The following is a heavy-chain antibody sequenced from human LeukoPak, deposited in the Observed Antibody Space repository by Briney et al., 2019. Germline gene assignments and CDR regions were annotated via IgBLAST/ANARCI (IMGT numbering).Heavy chain of an antibody. D-gene: IGHD3-22*01. J-gene: IGHJ3*02. CDR1: GYTFTGYY. Sequence: ASVKVSCKASGYTFTGYYIHWVRQAPGQGLEWMGWINTNTGNPTYAQGFTGRFVFSLDTSVSTAYLQISSLKAEDTAVYYCARDSPYYYDSSEDAFDIWGQGTMVTVSS. CDR2: INTNTGNP. CDR3: ARDSPYYYDSSEDAFDI. V-gene: IGHV7-4-1*02.